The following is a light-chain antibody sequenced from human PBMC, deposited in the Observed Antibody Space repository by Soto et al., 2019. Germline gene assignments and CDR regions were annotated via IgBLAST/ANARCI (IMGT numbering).Light chain of an antibody. CDR3: QTWGTGIQV. V-gene: IGLV4-69*01. CDR1: SGHSNYA. J-gene: IGLJ3*02. CDR2: LNSDGSH. Sequence: QLVLTQSPSASASLGASVKLTCTLSSGHSNYAIAWHQQQPEKGPRHLMKLNSDGSHSKGDGIPDRFSGSSSGAERYLTISRLQSEDEADYYCQTWGTGIQVFGGGTKLTVL.